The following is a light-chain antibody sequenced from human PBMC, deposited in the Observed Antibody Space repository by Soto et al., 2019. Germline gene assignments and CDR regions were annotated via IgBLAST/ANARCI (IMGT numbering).Light chain of an antibody. Sequence: EIVLTQSPGTLSLSPGERATLSCGASQTVSNNYLAWYQQKPGQAPRLLIYGASSRATGIPDRFRGSGSGTDFTLTISRLEPEDFAVYFCQQYGSSWWTFGQGTKVEIK. CDR3: QQYGSSWWT. CDR1: QTVSNNY. CDR2: GAS. V-gene: IGKV3-20*01. J-gene: IGKJ1*01.